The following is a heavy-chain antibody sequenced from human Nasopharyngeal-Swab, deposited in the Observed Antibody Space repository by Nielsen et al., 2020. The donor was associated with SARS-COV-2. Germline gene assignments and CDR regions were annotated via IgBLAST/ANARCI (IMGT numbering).Heavy chain of an antibody. CDR1: GFTVSSHY. Sequence: GESLKISCAASGFTVSSHYMSWVRQAPGKGLEWVSVIYSGGSTYYADSVKGRFTISRDNSKNTLYLQMNSLRAEDTAVYYCARDLVVVPAAPGATDYWGQGTLVTVSS. J-gene: IGHJ4*02. CDR2: IYSGGST. CDR3: ARDLVVVPAAPGATDY. V-gene: IGHV3-66*02. D-gene: IGHD2-2*01.